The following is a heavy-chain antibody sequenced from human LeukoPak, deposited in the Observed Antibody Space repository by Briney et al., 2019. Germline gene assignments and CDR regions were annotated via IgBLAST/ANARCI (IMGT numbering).Heavy chain of an antibody. CDR3: ARDTSGYTFDD. J-gene: IGHJ4*02. CDR2: ISFDGSNK. D-gene: IGHD5-18*01. V-gene: IGHV3-30*03. Sequence: GGSLRLSCAASGFTFSNFAMHWVRQAPGKGLQWVAVISFDGSNKYYADSVKGRFSISRDNSKDTLHLQMSSLRDEDTAVYYCARDTSGYTFDDWGQGTLVTVSS. CDR1: GFTFSNFA.